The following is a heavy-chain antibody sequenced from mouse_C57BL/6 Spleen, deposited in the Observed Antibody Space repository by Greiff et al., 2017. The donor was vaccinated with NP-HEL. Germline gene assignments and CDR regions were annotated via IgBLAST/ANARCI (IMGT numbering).Heavy chain of an antibody. CDR2: INPSNGGT. Sequence: QVQLQQPGTELVKPGASVKLSCKASGYTFTSYWMHWVKQRPGQGLEWIGNINPSNGGTNYNEKFKSKATLTVDKSSSTAYMQLSSLTSEDSAVYYCASGGIYYGNLDAMDYWGQGTSVTVSS. V-gene: IGHV1-53*01. CDR3: ASGGIYYGNLDAMDY. J-gene: IGHJ4*01. D-gene: IGHD2-1*01. CDR1: GYTFTSYW.